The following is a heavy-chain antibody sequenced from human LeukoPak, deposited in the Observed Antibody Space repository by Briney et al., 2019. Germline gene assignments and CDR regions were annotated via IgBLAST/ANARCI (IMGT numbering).Heavy chain of an antibody. CDR2: ISSSSSTI. D-gene: IGHD3-22*01. J-gene: IGHJ4*02. V-gene: IGHV3-48*02. Sequence: QPGGSLRLSCAASGFTFSSYSMNWVRQAPGKGLEWVSYISSSSSTIYYADSVKGRFTISRDNAKNSLYLQMNSLRDEDTAVYYSARVKRCNSGYPDYWGQGSLVTVSS. CDR1: GFTFSSYS. CDR3: ARVKRCNSGYPDY.